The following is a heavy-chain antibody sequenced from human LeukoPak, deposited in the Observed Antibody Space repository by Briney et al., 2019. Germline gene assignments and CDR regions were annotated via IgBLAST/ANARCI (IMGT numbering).Heavy chain of an antibody. CDR2: ITGGGTFT. CDR1: GFSFSQHS. Sequence: GGSLRLSCEASGFSFSQHSMGWVRLAPGKGLEWVSSITGGGTFTFYADSVKGRFTVSRDNANNLLFLQLHSLRADDTAIYYCVTGDNHDYTWENHRLDAFDIWGQGTMVTVSS. V-gene: IGHV3-21*01. D-gene: IGHD3-16*01. CDR3: VTGDNHDYTWENHRLDAFDI. J-gene: IGHJ3*02.